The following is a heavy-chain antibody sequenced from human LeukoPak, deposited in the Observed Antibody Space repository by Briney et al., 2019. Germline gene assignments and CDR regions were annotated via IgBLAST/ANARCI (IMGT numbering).Heavy chain of an antibody. CDR1: GYTFTGYY. CDR2: INPNSGGT. V-gene: IGHV1-2*02. CDR3: ARAKREMATISVIRYSFDY. Sequence: ASVKVSCKASGYTFTGYYMHWVRQAPGQGLEWMGWINPNSGGTDYAQKFQGRVTMTRDTSISTAYMELSRLRSDDTAVYYCARAKREMATISVIRYSFDYWGQGTLVTVSS. D-gene: IGHD5-24*01. J-gene: IGHJ4*02.